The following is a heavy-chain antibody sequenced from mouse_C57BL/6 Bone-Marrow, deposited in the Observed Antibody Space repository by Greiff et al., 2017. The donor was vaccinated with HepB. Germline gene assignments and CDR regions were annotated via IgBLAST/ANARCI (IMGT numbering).Heavy chain of an antibody. D-gene: IGHD1-1*01. J-gene: IGHJ4*01. CDR3: ARFGVLRYYYAMDY. CDR1: GYTFTSYW. CDR2: IDPSDSYT. Sequence: QVQLQQPGAELVKPGASVKLSCKASGYTFTSYWMQWVKQRPGQGLEWIGEIDPSDSYTNYNQKFKGKATLTVDTSSSTAYMQLSSLTSEDSAVYYCARFGVLRYYYAMDYWGQGTSVTVSS. V-gene: IGHV1-50*01.